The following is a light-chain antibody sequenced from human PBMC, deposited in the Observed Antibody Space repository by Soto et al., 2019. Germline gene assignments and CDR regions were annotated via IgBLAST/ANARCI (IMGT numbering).Light chain of an antibody. CDR3: QQTYSMPRPT. Sequence: DIQMTQSPSSLSASVGDRVNITCRASQSISSYLNWYQQRPGRVPKLLIYATSTLQTGVPSRFSGSGSGTDFTLTISSLQPEDFATYYCQQTYSMPRPTFGQGTKLEIK. J-gene: IGKJ2*01. V-gene: IGKV1-39*01. CDR2: ATS. CDR1: QSISSY.